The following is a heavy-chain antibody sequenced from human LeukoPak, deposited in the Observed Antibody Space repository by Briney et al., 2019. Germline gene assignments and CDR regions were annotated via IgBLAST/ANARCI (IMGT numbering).Heavy chain of an antibody. CDR1: GGSISSSSYY. V-gene: IGHV4-39*01. CDR3: ARHRTKPIAAAGAPRDY. D-gene: IGHD6-13*01. CDR2: IYYSGST. Sequence: SETLSLTCTVSGGSISSSSYYWGWIRQPPGKGLEWIGSIYYSGSTYYNPSLKSRVTISVDTSKNQYSLKLSSVTAADKAVYYCARHRTKPIAAAGAPRDYWGQGTLVTVSS. J-gene: IGHJ4*02.